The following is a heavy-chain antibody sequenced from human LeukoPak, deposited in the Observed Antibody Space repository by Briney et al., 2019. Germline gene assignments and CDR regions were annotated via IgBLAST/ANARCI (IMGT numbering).Heavy chain of an antibody. CDR1: GFTFSSYS. V-gene: IGHV3-23*01. Sequence: GGSLRLSCAASGFTFSSYSMDWVRRAPGKGLEWVSAISGSGGSTYYADSVKGRFTISRDNSKNTLYLQMNSLRAEDTAVYYCARDIGSSSLDYWGQGTLVAVSS. CDR2: ISGSGGST. D-gene: IGHD2-2*01. CDR3: ARDIGSSSLDY. J-gene: IGHJ4*02.